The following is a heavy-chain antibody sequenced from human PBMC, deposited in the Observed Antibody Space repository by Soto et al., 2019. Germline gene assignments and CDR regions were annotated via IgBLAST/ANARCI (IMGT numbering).Heavy chain of an antibody. CDR1: EYTFIDYY. J-gene: IGHJ3*02. V-gene: IGHV1-2*04. CDR2: INPNSGGT. Sequence: ASVKVSCKASEYTFIDYYIHWVRQAPGQGLGWMGWINPNSGGTNYAQKFQGWVTMTRDTSISTAYMELSRLRFGGTAVYYCARTRGSYNAFDIWGQGAVVTVSS. CDR3: ARTRGSYNAFDI. D-gene: IGHD1-26*01.